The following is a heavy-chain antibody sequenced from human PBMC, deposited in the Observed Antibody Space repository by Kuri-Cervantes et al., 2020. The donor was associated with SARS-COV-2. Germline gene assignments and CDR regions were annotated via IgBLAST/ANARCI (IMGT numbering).Heavy chain of an antibody. J-gene: IGHJ3*01. CDR2: LYSSVSR. CDR3: ARERGIYDRGGHRRGTAFDV. Sequence: GESLKISCAVTDFNVTSDSMTWVRQSPGMGLEWVSSLYSSVSRHYADSVKGRVTISRDASKNTLFLQLESLRVDDTAVYYCARERGIYDRGGHRRGTAFDVWGRATMATVSS. D-gene: IGHD5/OR15-5a*01. CDR1: DFNVTSDS. V-gene: IGHV3-53*01.